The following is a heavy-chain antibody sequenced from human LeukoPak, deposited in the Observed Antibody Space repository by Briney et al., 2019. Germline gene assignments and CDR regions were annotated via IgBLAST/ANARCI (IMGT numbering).Heavy chain of an antibody. CDR2: ISSSATTI. V-gene: IGHV3-48*03. CDR3: ARSFATYFYDS. J-gene: IGHJ5*02. Sequence: GGSLRLSCAASGFTFSSYEMNWVRQAPGRGLEWVSYISSSATTIYYADSVKGRFTISRDNTKNSLYLQMDSLRAEDTAVYFCARSFATYFYDSWGQGTLVTVSS. CDR1: GFTFSSYE. D-gene: IGHD3-22*01.